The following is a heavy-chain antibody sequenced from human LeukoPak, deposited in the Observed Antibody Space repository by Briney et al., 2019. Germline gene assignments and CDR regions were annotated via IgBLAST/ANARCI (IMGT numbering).Heavy chain of an antibody. D-gene: IGHD3-10*01. CDR1: GFTVSSYA. V-gene: IGHV3-23*01. Sequence: PGGSLRLSCAASGFTVSSYAMSWVRQAPGKGLEWVSAISGSGGSTYYADSVKGRFTISRDNSKNTLYLQMNSLRAEDTAVYYCAKAPEGYYGSGGVFDYWGQGTLVTVSS. CDR3: AKAPEGYYGSGGVFDY. J-gene: IGHJ4*02. CDR2: ISGSGGST.